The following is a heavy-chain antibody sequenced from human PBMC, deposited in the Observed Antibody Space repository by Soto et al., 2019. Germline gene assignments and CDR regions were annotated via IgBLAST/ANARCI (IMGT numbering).Heavy chain of an antibody. D-gene: IGHD5-18*01. CDR3: AKDLSYEKRLWAFDI. CDR1: GFAFSTYA. V-gene: IGHV3-23*01. J-gene: IGHJ3*02. Sequence: GGSLTLSCPAAGFAFSTYAIRFCRQSPLKGLEWVSAISGSGGSTNNADSVKGRFTISRGNSKTTLYLQMNSLRAEDTAVYYCAKDLSYEKRLWAFDIWGHGTMVTVSS. CDR2: ISGSGGST.